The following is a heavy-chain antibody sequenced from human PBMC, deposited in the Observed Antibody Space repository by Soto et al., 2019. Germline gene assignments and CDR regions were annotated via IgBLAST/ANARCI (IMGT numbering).Heavy chain of an antibody. CDR3: ARGVLRYFDWLLRNFDY. Sequence: QVQLQESGPGLVKPSQTLSLTCTVSGGSISSGGYYWSWIRQHPGKGLEWIGSIYYSGSTYYNPSLTRRVTISVDTSKNQFSLKLSSVTAADTAVYYCARGVLRYFDWLLRNFDYWGQGTLVTVSS. CDR1: GGSISSGGYY. CDR2: IYYSGST. D-gene: IGHD3-9*01. V-gene: IGHV4-31*03. J-gene: IGHJ4*02.